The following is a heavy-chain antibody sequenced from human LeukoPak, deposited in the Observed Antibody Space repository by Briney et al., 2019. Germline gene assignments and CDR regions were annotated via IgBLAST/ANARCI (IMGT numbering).Heavy chain of an antibody. D-gene: IGHD5-18*01. CDR1: GYTFTSYY. CDR3: ARVQVVDTAMVTSDY. V-gene: IGHV1-46*01. CDR2: INPSGGST. Sequence: GASVKVSCKASGYTFTSYYMHWVRQAPGQGLEWMGIINPSGGSTSYAQKFQGRVTRARDTSTSTVYMELSSLRSEDTAVYYCARVQVVDTAMVTSDYWGQGTLVTVSS. J-gene: IGHJ4*02.